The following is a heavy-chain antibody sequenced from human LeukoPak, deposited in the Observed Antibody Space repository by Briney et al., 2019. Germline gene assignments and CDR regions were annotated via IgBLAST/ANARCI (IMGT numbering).Heavy chain of an antibody. CDR3: AKDTGYYYDSRGMDY. J-gene: IGHJ4*02. CDR2: IWYDGSNK. Sequence: GGSLRLSCAASGFTFSSYGMHWVRQAPGKGLEWVAVIWYDGSNKYYADSVKGRFTISRDNSKNTLYLQMSSLRAEDTAVYYCAKDTGYYYDSRGMDYWGQGTLVTVSS. CDR1: GFTFSSYG. V-gene: IGHV3-33*06. D-gene: IGHD3-22*01.